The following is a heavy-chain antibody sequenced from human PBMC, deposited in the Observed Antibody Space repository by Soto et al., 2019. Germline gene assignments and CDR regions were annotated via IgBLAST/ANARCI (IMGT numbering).Heavy chain of an antibody. CDR1: GFTFSSYS. CDR3: ARGPPYAYDSSGYYTG. D-gene: IGHD3-22*01. CDR2: ISSSSSYI. J-gene: IGHJ4*02. V-gene: IGHV3-21*01. Sequence: EVQLVESGGGLVKPGGSLRLSCAASGFTFSSYSMNWVRQAPGKGLEWVSSISSSSSYIYYADSVKGRFTISRDNAKNSLYLQMNSLRAEDTAVYYCARGPPYAYDSSGYYTGWGQGTLVTVSS.